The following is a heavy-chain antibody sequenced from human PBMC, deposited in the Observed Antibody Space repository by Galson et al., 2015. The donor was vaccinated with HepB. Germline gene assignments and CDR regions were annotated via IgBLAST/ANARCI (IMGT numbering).Heavy chain of an antibody. CDR2: INHSGST. Sequence: ETLSLTCAVYGGSFSGYYWSWIRQPPGKGLEWIGEINHSGSTNYNPSLKSRVTISVDTSKNQFSLKLSSVTAADTAVYYCARGIMITFGGVIVDYWGQGTLVTVSS. CDR3: ARGIMITFGGVIVDY. V-gene: IGHV4-34*01. D-gene: IGHD3-16*02. CDR1: GGSFSGYY. J-gene: IGHJ4*02.